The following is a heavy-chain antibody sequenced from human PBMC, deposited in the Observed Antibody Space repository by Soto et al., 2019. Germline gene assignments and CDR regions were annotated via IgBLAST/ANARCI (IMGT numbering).Heavy chain of an antibody. J-gene: IGHJ3*02. CDR2: ISGSGGTA. CDR1: GFIFNTYG. V-gene: IGHV3-23*01. CDR3: ANFLVRGLNDFDS. Sequence: EVQLLESGGGLVQPGGSLRLSCAASGFIFNTYGMSWVRQVPGKGLEWVTGISGSGGTASYADSVKGRFTISRDNSKNTLYLRMSSLRAEDTAVYYCANFLVRGLNDFDSWGQGTMVTVSS. D-gene: IGHD3-10*01.